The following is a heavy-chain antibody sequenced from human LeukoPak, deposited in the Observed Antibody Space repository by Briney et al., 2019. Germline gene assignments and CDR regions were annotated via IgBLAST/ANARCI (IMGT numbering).Heavy chain of an antibody. CDR3: ARLTDCSSTSCYYYYYGMDV. CDR1: GGTISSSSYY. CDR2: SYYSGST. J-gene: IGHJ6*02. D-gene: IGHD2-2*01. Sequence: SETLSLTCTVSGGTISSSSYYWGWIRQPPGKWLEWIGSSYYSGSTYYNPSLKSRVTISVDTSKNQFSLKLSSVTAADTAVYYCARLTDCSSTSCYYYYYGMDVWGQGTTVTVSS. V-gene: IGHV4-39*01.